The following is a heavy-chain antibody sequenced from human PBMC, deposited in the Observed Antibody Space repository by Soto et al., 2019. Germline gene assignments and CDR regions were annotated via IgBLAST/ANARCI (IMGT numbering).Heavy chain of an antibody. CDR3: ARGSTSWCFDY. Sequence: EVQLVESGGGSVQPGGSLRLSCAASGFTFNRYWMSWVRQAPGKGLEWVANIKKDGSEQYYVDSVKGRFTVSRDNAKNSLTLQMSGLRAEDTAVYYCARGSTSWCFDYWGQGTLVTVSS. CDR1: GFTFNRYW. V-gene: IGHV3-7*01. J-gene: IGHJ4*02. D-gene: IGHD2-15*01. CDR2: IKKDGSEQ.